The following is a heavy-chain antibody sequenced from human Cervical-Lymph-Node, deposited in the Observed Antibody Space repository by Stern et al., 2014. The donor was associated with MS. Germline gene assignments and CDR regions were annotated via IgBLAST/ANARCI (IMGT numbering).Heavy chain of an antibody. Sequence: VQLVESGAEVKKPGASVKVTCKTFENTFTGYYIHWVRQAPGQGLEWMGWINPNSGATNYAQRFQDRVSLTSDTSNSLAYMELDRLTSDDTAVYYCARISLGSGIDYWGQGSLVTVSS. V-gene: IGHV1-2*02. CDR3: ARISLGSGIDY. J-gene: IGHJ4*02. CDR2: INPNSGAT. CDR1: ENTFTGYY. D-gene: IGHD1-26*01.